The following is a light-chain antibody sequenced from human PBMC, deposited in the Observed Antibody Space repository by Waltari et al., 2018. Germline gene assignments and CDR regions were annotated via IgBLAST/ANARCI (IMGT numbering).Light chain of an antibody. J-gene: IGKJ1*01. CDR3: MQALQTPWT. CDR2: LGS. Sequence: DIVMTQSPLSLPVTPGEPVSIPCRSSQSLLHSNGYNYLDWYLQKPGQSPQLLIYLGSNRASGVPDRFSGSGSGTDFTLKISRVEAEDVGVYYCMQALQTPWTFGQGTKVEIK. V-gene: IGKV2-28*01. CDR1: QSLLHSNGYNY.